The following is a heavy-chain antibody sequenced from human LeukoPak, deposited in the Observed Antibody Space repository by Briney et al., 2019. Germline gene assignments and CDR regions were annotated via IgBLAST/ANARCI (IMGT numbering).Heavy chain of an antibody. Sequence: PGGSLRLSCAASGFTFSSYYMAWFRQAPGKGLEWVANIKQDGSEKYYVDSVKGRFTISRDNAKNTLYLQMNSLRAEDTAVYYCARDNIPYSSSWSYYYGMDVWGQGTTVTVSS. CDR3: ARDNIPYSSSWSYYYGMDV. CDR1: GFTFSSYY. D-gene: IGHD6-13*01. J-gene: IGHJ6*02. CDR2: IKQDGSEK. V-gene: IGHV3-7*05.